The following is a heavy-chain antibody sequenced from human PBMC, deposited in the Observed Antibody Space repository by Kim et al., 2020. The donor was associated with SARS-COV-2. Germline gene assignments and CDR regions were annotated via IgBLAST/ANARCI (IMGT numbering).Heavy chain of an antibody. CDR1: GYTFTSYY. D-gene: IGHD3-22*01. J-gene: IGHJ6*02. Sequence: ASVKVSCKASGYTFTSYYMHWVRQAPGQGLEWMGIINPSGGSTSYAQKFQGRVTMTRDTSTSTVYMELSSLRSEDTAVYYCAREGSSGCYYDSSGYCYGMDVWGQGTTVTVSS. CDR2: INPSGGST. CDR3: AREGSSGCYYDSSGYCYGMDV. V-gene: IGHV1-46*01.